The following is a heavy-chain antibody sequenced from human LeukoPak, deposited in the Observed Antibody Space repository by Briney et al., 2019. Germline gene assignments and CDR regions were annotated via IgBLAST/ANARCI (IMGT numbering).Heavy chain of an antibody. J-gene: IGHJ4*02. CDR3: AKDLGVQWLVPYYFDY. D-gene: IGHD6-19*01. CDR2: ISYDGSRK. Sequence: GGFPRLSCAASGFTFSNYGMHWDRQAPDKGLEWVAVISYDGSRKYYADSVKGRFTISRDNSKNTLYLQMNSLRAEDTAVYYCAKDLGVQWLVPYYFDYWGQGTLVTVSS. V-gene: IGHV3-30*18. CDR1: GFTFSNYG.